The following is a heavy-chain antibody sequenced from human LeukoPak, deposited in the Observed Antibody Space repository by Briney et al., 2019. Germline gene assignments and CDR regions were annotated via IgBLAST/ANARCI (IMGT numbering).Heavy chain of an antibody. V-gene: IGHV4-59*01. D-gene: IGHD3-22*01. CDR1: GGSISSYH. J-gene: IGHJ4*02. CDR3: ARVNPIDSSGYSFDY. Sequence: SETLSLTCTVSGGSISSYHWSWIRQPPGKGLQWIGHIYYTGSTNYNPSLKSRLTISVDTSKNQFSLKLSSVTAADTAVYYCARVNPIDSSGYSFDYWGQGTLVTVSS. CDR2: IYYTGST.